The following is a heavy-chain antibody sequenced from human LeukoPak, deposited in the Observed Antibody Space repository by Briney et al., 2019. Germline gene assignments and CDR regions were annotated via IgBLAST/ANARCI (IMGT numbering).Heavy chain of an antibody. CDR2: ISYDGSNK. V-gene: IGHV3-30*04. J-gene: IGHJ6*02. Sequence: SGGSLRLSCAASGFTFSSYAMPWVRQAPGKGLEWVAVISYDGSNKYYADSVKGRFTISRDNSKNTLYLQMNSLRAEDTAVYYCARVDGYSGYYYGMDVWGQGTTVTVSS. D-gene: IGHD5-12*01. CDR3: ARVDGYSGYYYGMDV. CDR1: GFTFSSYA.